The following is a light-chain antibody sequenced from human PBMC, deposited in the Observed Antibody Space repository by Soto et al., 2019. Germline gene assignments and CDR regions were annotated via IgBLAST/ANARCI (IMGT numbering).Light chain of an antibody. CDR1: QSISSY. CDR3: QQSYSTPPI. J-gene: IGKJ3*01. CDR2: AAS. V-gene: IGKV1-39*01. Sequence: IQMTQSPSTLSASVGDRVTITCRASQSISSYLNWYQQKPGKAPKLLIYAASSLQSGVPSRFSGSGSGTDFTLTISSLQPEDFATYYCQQSYSTPPIFGPGTRWIS.